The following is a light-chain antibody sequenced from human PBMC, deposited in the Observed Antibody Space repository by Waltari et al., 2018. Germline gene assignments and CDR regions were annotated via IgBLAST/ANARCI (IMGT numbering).Light chain of an antibody. CDR1: QSVSSY. J-gene: IGKJ3*01. V-gene: IGKV3-11*01. CDR2: DAS. CDR3: QQRSNWPPPT. Sequence: EIVLTQSPATLSLSPGDSATLSCRPSQSVSSYLAWYQQKPGQAPRLLIYDASNRATGIPARFSGSGSGTDFTLTISSLEPEDFAVYYCQQRSNWPPPTFGPGTKVDIK.